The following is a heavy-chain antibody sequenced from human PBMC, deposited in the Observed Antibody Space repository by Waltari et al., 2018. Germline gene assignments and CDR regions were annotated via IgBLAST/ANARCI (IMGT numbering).Heavy chain of an antibody. CDR1: GGTFSSYA. V-gene: IGHV1-2*02. D-gene: IGHD3-3*01. CDR3: ARDLRDYDFWSGYWDYYGMDV. Sequence: QVQLVQSGAEGKKPGSSVKVSCKASGGTFSSYAISWVRQAAGQGLEGKGGIIPNSGGTNYAQKFQGRVTMTRDTSISTAYMELSRLRSDDTAVYYCARDLRDYDFWSGYWDYYGMDVWGQGTTVTVSS. CDR2: IIPNSGGT. J-gene: IGHJ6*02.